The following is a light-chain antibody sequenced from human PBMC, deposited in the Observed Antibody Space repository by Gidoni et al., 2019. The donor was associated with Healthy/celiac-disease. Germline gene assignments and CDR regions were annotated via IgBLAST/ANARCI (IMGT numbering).Light chain of an antibody. CDR3: QQYNNWPPWT. Sequence: DIVMTQSPATLSVSPGERATLSCRASQSVSSNFAWYQQKPGQAPRLLIYGASTRATGIPARCSGSGAGTEFTLTISSLQSEDFAVYYCQQYNNWPPWTFGQGTKVEIK. J-gene: IGKJ1*01. V-gene: IGKV3-15*01. CDR1: QSVSSN. CDR2: GAS.